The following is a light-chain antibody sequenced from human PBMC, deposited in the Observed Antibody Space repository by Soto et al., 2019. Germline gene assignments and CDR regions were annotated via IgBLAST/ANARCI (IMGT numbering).Light chain of an antibody. CDR3: TSYSRYSVLV. J-gene: IGLJ3*02. V-gene: IGLV2-14*01. Sequence: QSALTQPASVSGSPGQSITISCTGTSSDIGGYKYVSWYKQHPGKPPKLIIFEVSNRPSGVSNRFSGSNSGNTASLTISGLQAEDEADYYCTSYSRYSVLVFGGGTKLTVL. CDR1: SSDIGGYKY. CDR2: EVS.